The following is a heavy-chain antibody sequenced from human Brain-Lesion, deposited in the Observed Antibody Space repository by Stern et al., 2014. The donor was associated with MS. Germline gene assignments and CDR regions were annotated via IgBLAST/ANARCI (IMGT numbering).Heavy chain of an antibody. CDR3: ARAVRNQLLSEY. V-gene: IGHV1-8*01. Sequence: VHLVDSGAEVKKPGASVKGSCKASGYTFSSYDITWVRQASGHGLEWMGWMNPYSGNTGYAQKFKGRVSMTSDPSISTVYMELTSLTSDDTAVYFCARAVRNQLLSEYWGQGTLVTVSS. J-gene: IGHJ4*02. CDR1: GYTFSSYD. CDR2: MNPYSGNT. D-gene: IGHD2-2*01.